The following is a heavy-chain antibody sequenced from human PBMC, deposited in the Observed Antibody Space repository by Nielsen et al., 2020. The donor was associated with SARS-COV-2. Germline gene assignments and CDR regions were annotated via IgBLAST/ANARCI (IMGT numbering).Heavy chain of an antibody. J-gene: IGHJ4*02. V-gene: IGHV1-18*01. CDR3: ARDRGSGYFDN. CDR2: ISAYNGNT. CDR1: GYTFTSYG. Sequence: ASVKVSCKASGYTFTSYGISWVRQAPGQGLEWMGWISAYNGNTNYAQEFQGRVTMTGDTSIATAYMELSRLRSDDTAIYYCARDRGSGYFDNRGQGTLVIVSS. D-gene: IGHD3-3*01.